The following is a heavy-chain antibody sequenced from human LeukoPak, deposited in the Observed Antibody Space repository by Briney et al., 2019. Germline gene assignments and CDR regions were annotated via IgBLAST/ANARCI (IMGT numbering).Heavy chain of an antibody. J-gene: IGHJ4*02. V-gene: IGHV3-48*02. Sequence: PGESLRLSCAASGFTFSSYGMSWVRQAPGKGLEWLSHITSGGTIYYADSVKGRFTISRDNAKSSLYLQMSSLRDEDTAVYYCARRYCSGGSCGVGPYFDYWDQGTLVTVSS. CDR1: GFTFSSYG. CDR2: ITSGGTI. D-gene: IGHD2-15*01. CDR3: ARRYCSGGSCGVGPYFDY.